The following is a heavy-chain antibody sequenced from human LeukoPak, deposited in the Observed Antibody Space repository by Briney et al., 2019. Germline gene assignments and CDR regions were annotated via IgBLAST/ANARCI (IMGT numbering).Heavy chain of an antibody. D-gene: IGHD2-15*01. Sequence: GGTLRLSCAASGFTFSSYAMHWVRQAPGKGLEYVSAISSNGGSTYYANSVKGRFTIFRDNSKNPLYLQMGSLRDEDMAVYYCARSGYCSGGSCYVDYWGQGALVTVS. CDR2: ISSNGGST. CDR3: ARSGYCSGGSCYVDY. CDR1: GFTFSSYA. V-gene: IGHV3-64*01. J-gene: IGHJ4*02.